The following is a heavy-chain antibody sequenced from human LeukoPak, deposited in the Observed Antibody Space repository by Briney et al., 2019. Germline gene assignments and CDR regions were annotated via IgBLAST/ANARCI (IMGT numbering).Heavy chain of an antibody. Sequence: GGSLRLSCAASGFTFSSYEMNWVRQAPGKGLEWVSVIYSGGSTYYADSVKGRFTISRDNAKNSLYLQMNSLRAEDTAVYYCARDYYDSSGFDAFDIWGQGTMVTVSS. CDR2: IYSGGST. V-gene: IGHV3-66*01. CDR3: ARDYYDSSGFDAFDI. J-gene: IGHJ3*02. CDR1: GFTFSSYE. D-gene: IGHD3-22*01.